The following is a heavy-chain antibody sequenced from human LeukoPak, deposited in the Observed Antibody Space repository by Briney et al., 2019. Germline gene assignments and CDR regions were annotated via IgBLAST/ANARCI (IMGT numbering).Heavy chain of an antibody. CDR3: AKARIPSGNGYYSD. D-gene: IGHD3-22*01. V-gene: IGHV3-23*01. J-gene: IGHJ4*02. CDR2: ISGSSGSNT. Sequence: GGSLRLSCAASGFSFSTYAMSWVRQAPGEGLEWVSDISGSSGSNTYYADSVKGRFTISRDNSKNTVYLQMNSLRADDTAVYYCAKARIPSGNGYYSDWGQGTLVTVSS. CDR1: GFSFSTYA.